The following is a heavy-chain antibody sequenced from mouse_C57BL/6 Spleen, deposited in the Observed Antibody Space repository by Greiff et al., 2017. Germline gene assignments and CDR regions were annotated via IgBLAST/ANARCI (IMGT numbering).Heavy chain of an antibody. CDR3: ARNCYGSSYGGFAY. V-gene: IGHV1-64*01. J-gene: IGHJ3*01. CDR2: IHPNSGST. D-gene: IGHD1-1*01. CDR1: GYTFTSYW. Sequence: QVQLQQPGAELVKPGASVKLSCKASGYTFTSYWMHWVKQRPGQGLEWIGMIHPNSGSTNYNEKFKSKATLTVDKSSGTAYMQLSSLTSEDSAIYYCARNCYGSSYGGFAYWGQGTLVTVSA.